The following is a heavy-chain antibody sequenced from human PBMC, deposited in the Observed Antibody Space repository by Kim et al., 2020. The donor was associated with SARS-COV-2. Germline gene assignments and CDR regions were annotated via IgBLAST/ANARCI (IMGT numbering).Heavy chain of an antibody. CDR2: IIPILGIA. CDR1: GGTFSSYA. D-gene: IGHD6-13*01. J-gene: IGHJ2*01. Sequence: SVKVSCKASGGTFSSYAISWVRQAPGQGLEWMGRIIPILGIANYAQKFQGRVTITADKSTNTAYMELSSLRSEDTAVYYCARAGSWNWYFDLWGRGTLV. CDR3: ARAGSWNWYFDL. V-gene: IGHV1-69*04.